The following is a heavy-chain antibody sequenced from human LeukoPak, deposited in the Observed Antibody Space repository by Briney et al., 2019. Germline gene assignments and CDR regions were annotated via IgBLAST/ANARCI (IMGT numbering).Heavy chain of an antibody. Sequence: ASVKVSCKASGYTFTSFYMQWVRQAPGQGLEWMGIINPSVGSTSYAEKFQGRVTMTRDMSTSTVYMELSSLRSEDTAVYYCARVVVPAAHGDCWGQGTLVTVSS. V-gene: IGHV1-46*01. CDR3: ARVVVPAAHGDC. CDR1: GYTFTSFY. D-gene: IGHD2-2*01. CDR2: INPSVGST. J-gene: IGHJ4*02.